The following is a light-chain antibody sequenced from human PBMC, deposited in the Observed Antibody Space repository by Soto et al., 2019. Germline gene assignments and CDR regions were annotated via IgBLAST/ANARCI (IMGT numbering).Light chain of an antibody. V-gene: IGKV1-39*01. CDR1: QSISSY. Sequence: DIQMTQSPSSLSASVGDRVTITCRASQSISSYFKWYQQRTGKAPKSLIYTASSLQSGVPSRFSGSGSATDFTLTISSLQPEDDATYYCQQRYSTPRPFGQGTKLEIK. J-gene: IGKJ2*01. CDR2: TAS. CDR3: QQRYSTPRP.